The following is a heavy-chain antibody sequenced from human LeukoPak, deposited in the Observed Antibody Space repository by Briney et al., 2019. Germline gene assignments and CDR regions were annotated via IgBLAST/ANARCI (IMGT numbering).Heavy chain of an antibody. CDR1: GFPFSDYV. D-gene: IGHD3-10*01. V-gene: IGHV3-30*02. CDR2: IRYDGNNK. CDR3: ARLTNSDY. Sequence: PGGSLRLSCAASGFPFSDYVMHWVRQAPGKGLEWVAVIRYDGNNKYYADSVKGRFTISRDNSKNMLYLQMNSLGTEDTAVYYCARLTNSDYWGQGTLVTVSS. J-gene: IGHJ4*02.